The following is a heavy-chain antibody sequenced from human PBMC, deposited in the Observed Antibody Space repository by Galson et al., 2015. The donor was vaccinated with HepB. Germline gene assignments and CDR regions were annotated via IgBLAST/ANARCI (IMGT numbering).Heavy chain of an antibody. V-gene: IGHV1-69*13. CDR1: GGTFSSYA. CDR3: ARSDYYDSSGYPN. CDR2: IIHIFGTA. J-gene: IGHJ4*02. Sequence: SVKVSCKASGGTFSSYAISWVRQAHRQGLEWMGWIIHIFGTANSYQKVQSRVTITADESTSTAYMELSSLRSEDTAVYYCARSDYYDSSGYPNWGQGTLVTVSS. D-gene: IGHD3-22*01.